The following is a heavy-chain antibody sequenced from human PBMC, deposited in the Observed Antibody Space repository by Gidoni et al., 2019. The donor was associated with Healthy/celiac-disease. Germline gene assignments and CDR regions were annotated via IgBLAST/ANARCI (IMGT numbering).Heavy chain of an antibody. CDR1: GGSISSYY. D-gene: IGHD6-6*01. V-gene: IGHV4-59*08. Sequence: QVQLQESGPGLVKPSETLSLTCTVSGGSISSYYWSWIRQPPGKGLEWIGYIYYSGSTNYNPSLKSRVTISVDTSKNQFSLKLSSVTAADTAVYYCARLSYQVPPRPHDAFDIWGQGTMVTVSS. J-gene: IGHJ3*02. CDR3: ARLSYQVPPRPHDAFDI. CDR2: IYYSGST.